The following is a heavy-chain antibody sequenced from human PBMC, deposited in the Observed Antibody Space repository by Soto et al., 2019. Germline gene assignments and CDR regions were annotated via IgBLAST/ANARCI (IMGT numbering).Heavy chain of an antibody. CDR3: ASTVSRGWRAFDI. V-gene: IGHV1-2*04. D-gene: IGHD4-17*01. CDR2: INPNSGGT. CDR1: GYTFTGYY. Sequence: QVQLVQSGAEVKKPGASVNVSCKASGYTFTGYYMHWVRQAPGPGLEWMGWINPNSGGTNYAQKFQGWVTMTRDTSISTAYMEMSRLRSDDTAVYYCASTVSRGWRAFDIWGPGTMVTVSS. J-gene: IGHJ3*02.